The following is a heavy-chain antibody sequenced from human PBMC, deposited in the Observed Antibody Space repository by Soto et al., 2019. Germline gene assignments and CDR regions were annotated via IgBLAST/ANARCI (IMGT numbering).Heavy chain of an antibody. D-gene: IGHD6-13*01. CDR3: ERDGQHLAPYAFDI. CDR2: IWYDGSIK. CDR1: GFTFSNHA. J-gene: IGHJ3*02. V-gene: IGHV3-33*01. Sequence: QVQLVESGGGVVQPGSSLRLSCATSGFTFSNHAMHWVRQAPGKGLEWVAQIWYDGSIKNYPDSMKGRFTFSRDSPKNTLFLQMNSLRVEETAVYYCERDGQHLAPYAFDIWGQGTLVTVSS.